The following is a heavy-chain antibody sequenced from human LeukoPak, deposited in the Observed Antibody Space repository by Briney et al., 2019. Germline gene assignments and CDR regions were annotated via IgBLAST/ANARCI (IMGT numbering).Heavy chain of an antibody. CDR3: ARDYGDYYFDY. CDR1: DGSISSSSYY. D-gene: IGHD4-17*01. J-gene: IGHJ4*02. V-gene: IGHV4-39*07. CDR2: IYYSGST. Sequence: SETLSLTCTVSDGSISSSSYYWVWIRQSPGKEREWIGNIYYSGSTYYNPSLKSRVTISVDTSKNQFSLKLSSVTAADTAVYYCARDYGDYYFDYWGQGTLVTVSS.